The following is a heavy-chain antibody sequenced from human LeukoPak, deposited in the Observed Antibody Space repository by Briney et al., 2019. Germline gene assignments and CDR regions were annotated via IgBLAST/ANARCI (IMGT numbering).Heavy chain of an antibody. J-gene: IGHJ6*03. CDR1: GFTFNSYG. V-gene: IGHV3-30*02. CDR3: AKAINGYGSYYYYYMDV. CDR2: IRYDGSNK. Sequence: PGGSLRLSCAASGFTFNSYGMHWVRQAPGKGLEWVAFIRYDGSNKYYADSVKGRFTISRDNSKNTLYLQMNSLRAEDTAVYYCAKAINGYGSYYYYYMDVWGKGTTVTISS. D-gene: IGHD3-10*01.